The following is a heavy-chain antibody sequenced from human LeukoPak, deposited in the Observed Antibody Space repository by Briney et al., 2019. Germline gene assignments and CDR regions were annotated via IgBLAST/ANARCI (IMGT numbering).Heavy chain of an antibody. CDR1: GGSISSYY. J-gene: IGHJ4*01. CDR2: IYYSGST. V-gene: IGHV4-59*01. Sequence: SETLSLTCTVSGGSISSYYWSWIRQPPGKGLEWIGYIYYSGSTNYNPSLKSRVTISVDTSKNQFSLNLTSVTAADTAVYYCARAPSMSRTDFWGQGTLVTVSS. CDR3: ARAPSMSRTDF.